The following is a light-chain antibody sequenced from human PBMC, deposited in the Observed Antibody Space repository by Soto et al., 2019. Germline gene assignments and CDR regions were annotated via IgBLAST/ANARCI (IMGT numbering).Light chain of an antibody. CDR3: QQYNSSPKT. V-gene: IGKV3-20*01. J-gene: IGKJ1*01. Sequence: EIVLTQSPGTLSLSPGERATLSCRASQSVGSSYLAWYQQKPGQAPRLLIYGAVSRATGIPDRFSGSGSGTDFTLTISRLEPEDFAVYYCQQYNSSPKTFGQGTKVEVK. CDR2: GAV. CDR1: QSVGSSY.